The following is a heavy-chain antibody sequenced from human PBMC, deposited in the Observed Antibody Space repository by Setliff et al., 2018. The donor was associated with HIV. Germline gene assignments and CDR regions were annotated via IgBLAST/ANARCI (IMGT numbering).Heavy chain of an antibody. CDR2: INTNTGIA. CDR1: GYTFTTYG. CDR3: ARDQPVGPTNYYYGMDV. Sequence: ASVKVSCKPSGYTFTTYGISWVRQAPGQGLEWVGWINTNTGIATYARGVVGRFVFSLDTSVSTAYLQISSLKAEDTAVYYCARDQPVGPTNYYYGMDVWGQGTTVTVSS. V-gene: IGHV7-4-1*02. J-gene: IGHJ6*02. D-gene: IGHD1-26*01.